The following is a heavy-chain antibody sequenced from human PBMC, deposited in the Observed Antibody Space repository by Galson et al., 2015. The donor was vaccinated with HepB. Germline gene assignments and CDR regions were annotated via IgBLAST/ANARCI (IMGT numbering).Heavy chain of an antibody. CDR1: GYRFSAYY. CDR2: IIPNSGGT. D-gene: IGHD2-21*01. V-gene: IGHV1-2*02. CDR3: ARDHVVAGPDYNYFGMDV. J-gene: IGHJ6*02. Sequence: SVKVSCKASGYRFSAYYIYWVRQAPGQGLEWMGWIIPNSGGTKYAQKFQGRVTMTRDTSSSTAYMQLSGLTSDDTAVYYCARDHVVAGPDYNYFGMDVWGQGTEVIVS.